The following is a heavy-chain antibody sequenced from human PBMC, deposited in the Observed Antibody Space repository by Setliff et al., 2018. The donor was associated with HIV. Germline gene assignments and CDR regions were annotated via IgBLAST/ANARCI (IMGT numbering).Heavy chain of an antibody. Sequence: ASVKVSCKTSGEVFTSYGISWVRQAPGQGLQWVGWISAYNGATKYAEMYQGRVTITADAATPTAYLELSSLRSEDTAIYYCATGSAGGNYYFDYWGLGTLVTSPQ. V-gene: IGHV1-18*04. CDR2: ISAYNGAT. CDR3: ATGSAGGNYYFDY. D-gene: IGHD3-10*01. J-gene: IGHJ4*02. CDR1: GEVFTSYG.